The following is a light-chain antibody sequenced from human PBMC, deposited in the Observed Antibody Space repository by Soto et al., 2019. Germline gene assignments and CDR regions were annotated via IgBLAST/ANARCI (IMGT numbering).Light chain of an antibody. CDR3: LQDHSYPWT. V-gene: IGKV1-6*01. CDR2: GAS. Sequence: AIQLTQSPSSLSASVGDRVSITCRASQGIRNDLGWYQQKPGKAPKLLIHGASSLQSGVPSRFSGSASGTEFTLTISSLQPEDLASYYCLQDHSYPWTFGQGTKVEI. J-gene: IGKJ1*01. CDR1: QGIRND.